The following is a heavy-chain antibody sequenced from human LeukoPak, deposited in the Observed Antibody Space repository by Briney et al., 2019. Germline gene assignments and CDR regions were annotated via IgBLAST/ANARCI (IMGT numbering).Heavy chain of an antibody. CDR1: GGSISSYY. J-gene: IGHJ3*02. Sequence: SETLSLTCTVSGGSISSYYWSWIRQPPGKGLEWIGYIYYSGSTNYNPSLKSRVTISVDTSKNQFFLKLGSVTAADTAVYYCARGGSSSWYSGAFDIWGQGTMVTVSS. CDR2: IYYSGST. D-gene: IGHD6-13*01. CDR3: ARGGSSSWYSGAFDI. V-gene: IGHV4-59*12.